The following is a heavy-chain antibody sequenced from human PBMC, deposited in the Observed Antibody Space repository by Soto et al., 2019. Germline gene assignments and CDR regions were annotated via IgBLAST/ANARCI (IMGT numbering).Heavy chain of an antibody. Sequence: QVQVQESGPGLVKPSETLSLTCTVSGGSISTYWWSWIRQSAGKGLERIGRIYTSGVTNYNPSLKSRVTMSLDTSKNQFSLNLSSVTAADTAIYYCAREERGTFYADYWGQGTLVTVSS. D-gene: IGHD3-16*01. CDR2: IYTSGVT. CDR3: AREERGTFYADY. V-gene: IGHV4-4*07. J-gene: IGHJ4*02. CDR1: GGSISTYW.